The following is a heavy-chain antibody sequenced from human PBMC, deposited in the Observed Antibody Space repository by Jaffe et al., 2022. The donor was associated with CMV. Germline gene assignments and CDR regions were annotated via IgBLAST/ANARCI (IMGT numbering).Heavy chain of an antibody. CDR1: GGSFSGYY. CDR2: INHSGST. CDR3: ARPQDYYYYGMDV. Sequence: QVQLQQWGAGLLKPSETLSLTCAVYGGSFSGYYWSWIRQPPGKGLEWIGEINHSGSTNYNPSLKSRVTISVDTSKNQFSLKLSSVTAADTAVYYCARPQDYYYYGMDVWGQGTTVTVSS. J-gene: IGHJ6*02. V-gene: IGHV4-34*01.